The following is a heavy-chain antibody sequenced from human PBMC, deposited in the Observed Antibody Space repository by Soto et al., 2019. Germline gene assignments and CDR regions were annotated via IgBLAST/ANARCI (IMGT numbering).Heavy chain of an antibody. J-gene: IGHJ6*02. V-gene: IGHV3-23*01. CDR3: AKDLRSSWYGTYYYYGMDV. Sequence: GSLRLSCAASGFTFSSYAMSWVRQAPGKGLEWVSAISGSGGSTYYADSVKGRFTISRDNSKNTLYLQMNSLRAEDTAVYYCAKDLRSSWYGTYYYYGMDVWGQGTTVTVSS. CDR1: GFTFSSYA. CDR2: ISGSGGST. D-gene: IGHD6-13*01.